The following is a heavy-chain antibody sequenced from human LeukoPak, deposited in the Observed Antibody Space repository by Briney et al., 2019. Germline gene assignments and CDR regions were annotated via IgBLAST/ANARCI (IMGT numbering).Heavy chain of an antibody. J-gene: IGHJ5*02. V-gene: IGHV4-31*03. CDR1: GGSISSGGYY. D-gene: IGHD2-2*02. CDR3: ARASDIVVVPAAITTGFDP. Sequence: PSETLSLTCTVSGGSISSGGYYWSWIRQHPGKGLEWIGYIYYSGSTYYNPFLKSRVTISVDTSKNQFSLKLSSVTAADTAVYYCARASDIVVVPAAITTGFDPWGQGTLVTVSS. CDR2: IYYSGST.